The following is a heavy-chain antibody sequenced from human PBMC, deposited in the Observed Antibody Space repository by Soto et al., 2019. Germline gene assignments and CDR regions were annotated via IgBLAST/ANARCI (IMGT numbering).Heavy chain of an antibody. CDR3: ACSYGMDV. Sequence: EMQLVESGGDLVQPGGSLRLSCAASGFTFSDYWMHWVRHAPGKGLAWVSRISSDGTGTTYADSVKGRFTISRDNAKNTLYLQMNSLRDEDTAVYYCACSYGMDVWGQGTTVIVSS. J-gene: IGHJ6*02. V-gene: IGHV3-74*01. CDR2: ISSDGTGT. D-gene: IGHD3-10*02. CDR1: GFTFSDYW.